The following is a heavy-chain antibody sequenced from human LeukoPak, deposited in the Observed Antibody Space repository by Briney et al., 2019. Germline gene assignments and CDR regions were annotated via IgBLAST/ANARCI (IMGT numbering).Heavy chain of an antibody. Sequence: PAGSLRLSCAASGFTFSSYAMHWVRQAPAKGLQWVAVISYDGSNKYYADSVKGRFTISRDNSKNTLYLQMNSLRAEDTAVYYCARRAGAYSHPYDYWGQGTLVTVSS. J-gene: IGHJ4*02. V-gene: IGHV3-30*04. CDR2: ISYDGSNK. D-gene: IGHD4/OR15-4a*01. CDR1: GFTFSSYA. CDR3: ARRAGAYSHPYDY.